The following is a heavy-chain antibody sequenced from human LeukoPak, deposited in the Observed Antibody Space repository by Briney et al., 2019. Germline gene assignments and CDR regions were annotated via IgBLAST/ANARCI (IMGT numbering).Heavy chain of an antibody. D-gene: IGHD3-22*01. V-gene: IGHV3-21*01. J-gene: IGHJ4*02. Sequence: GGSLRLSRAASGFTFSPYSMNWVRQAPGKGLEWVSSISGSSLYIYYADSVKGRFTISRDNAKNSLYLQMNSLRAEDTAVYYCARDPPYYDNSGYYYDYWGQGTLVTVSS. CDR2: ISGSSLYI. CDR1: GFTFSPYS. CDR3: ARDPPYYDNSGYYYDY.